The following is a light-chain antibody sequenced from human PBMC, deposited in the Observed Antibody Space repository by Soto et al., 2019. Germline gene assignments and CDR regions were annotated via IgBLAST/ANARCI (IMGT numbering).Light chain of an antibody. CDR3: QQYGSAPPYT. J-gene: IGKJ2*01. Sequence: EIVLTQSPGTLSLSPGERATLSCRASQSVSSSYLAWYQQKPGQAPRLLIYRASSRATGIPDRFSGSGSGTEFTLTISRLEPEDFAVYYCQQYGSAPPYTFGRGTKLEIK. CDR1: QSVSSSY. V-gene: IGKV3-20*01. CDR2: RAS.